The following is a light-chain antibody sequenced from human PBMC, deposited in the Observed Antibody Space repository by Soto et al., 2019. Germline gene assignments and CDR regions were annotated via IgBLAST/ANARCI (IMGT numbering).Light chain of an antibody. CDR3: QQSYSTPIYT. V-gene: IGKV1-39*01. CDR1: QNISSY. J-gene: IGKJ2*01. CDR2: AAS. Sequence: DIQMTQSPSSLSASVGDRVTISCRASQNISSYSNWYQQRPGKAPKLLIFAASRLQSGVPSRFSGSGSGTDFTLIISSLQPEDFATYYCQQSYSTPIYTFGQGTKLEIK.